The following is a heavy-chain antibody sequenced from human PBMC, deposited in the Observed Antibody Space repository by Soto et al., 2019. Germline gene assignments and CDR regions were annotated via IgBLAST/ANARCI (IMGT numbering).Heavy chain of an antibody. V-gene: IGHV3-48*02. J-gene: IGHJ4*01. CDR3: ARSVEGHFDF. CDR1: GFNFDDYA. CDR2: ITSDEKTI. D-gene: IGHD6-19*01. Sequence: GGSLRLSCAAPGFNFDDYAMHWVRQAPGKGLEWVSYITSDEKTIHYADSVKGRFTISRDNAKNSLYLQMTSLRDEDTAVYYCARSVEGHFDFWGQGTLVTVSS.